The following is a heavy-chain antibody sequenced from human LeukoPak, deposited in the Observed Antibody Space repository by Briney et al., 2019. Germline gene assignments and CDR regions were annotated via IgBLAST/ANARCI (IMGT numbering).Heavy chain of an antibody. Sequence: GGSLRLSCAASGFTFSSYDMHWVRHATGKGLEWVSAIGTAGDTYYPGSVKGRFTISRENAKNSLYLQMNSLRAGDTAVYYCARARGADGSGSHVSRGMDVWGQGTTVTVSS. CDR2: IGTAGDT. V-gene: IGHV3-13*01. J-gene: IGHJ6*02. D-gene: IGHD3-10*01. CDR3: ARARGADGSGSHVSRGMDV. CDR1: GFTFSSYD.